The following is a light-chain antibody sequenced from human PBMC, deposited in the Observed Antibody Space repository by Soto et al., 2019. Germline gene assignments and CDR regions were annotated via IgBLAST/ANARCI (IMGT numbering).Light chain of an antibody. CDR3: QQSYYTPLT. Sequence: IPTTPDTSSLSESVGDSVTITCRASQTIGSYLNWYQQAPGRAPKFLISAASSLQSGVPSRFSGSGSGTDFSLTISSLQPEDFATYFCQQSYYTPLTFGGGIKVDIK. CDR1: QTIGSY. CDR2: AAS. J-gene: IGKJ4*01. V-gene: IGKV1-39*01.